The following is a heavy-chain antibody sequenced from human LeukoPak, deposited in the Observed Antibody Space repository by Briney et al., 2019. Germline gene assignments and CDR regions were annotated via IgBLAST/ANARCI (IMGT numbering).Heavy chain of an antibody. CDR3: AKDCYDFWSGYEGYYFDY. V-gene: IGHV3-33*06. J-gene: IGHJ4*02. CDR1: GFTFSSYG. CDR2: IWYDGSNK. D-gene: IGHD3-3*01. Sequence: PGGSLRLSCAASGFTFSSYGLHWVRQAPGKGLEWVAVIWYDGSNKYYADSVKGRFTISRDNSKNTLYLQMNSLRAEDTAVYYCAKDCYDFWSGYEGYYFDYWGQGTLVTVTS.